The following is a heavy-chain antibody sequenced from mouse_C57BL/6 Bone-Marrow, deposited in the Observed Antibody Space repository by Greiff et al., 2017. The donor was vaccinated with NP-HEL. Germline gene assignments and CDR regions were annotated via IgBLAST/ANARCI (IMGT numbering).Heavy chain of an antibody. CDR2: IDPSDSYT. V-gene: IGHV1-59*01. CDR1: GYTFTSYW. CDR3: ARWYYGSSYVRYYAMDY. J-gene: IGHJ4*01. D-gene: IGHD1-1*01. Sequence: VQLQQPGAELVRPGPSVKLSCKASGYTFTSYWMHWVKQRPGQGLEWIGVIDPSDSYTNYNQKFKGKATLTVDTSSSTAYMQLSSLTSEDSAVYYCARWYYGSSYVRYYAMDYWGQGTSVTVSS.